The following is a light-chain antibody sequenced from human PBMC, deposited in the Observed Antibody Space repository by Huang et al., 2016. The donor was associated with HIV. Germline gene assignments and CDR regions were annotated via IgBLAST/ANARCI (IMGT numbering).Light chain of an antibody. Sequence: DIRMTQSPSSLSASVGDRVTITCQASQDINNYLNWYQQKPGKAPKLLIHDASNLETGVPSRFGGSGSGTGVSFTISSLQPEDIATYYCQQYAILPLTFGGGTKVDIK. CDR3: QQYAILPLT. CDR2: DAS. J-gene: IGKJ4*01. CDR1: QDINNY. V-gene: IGKV1-33*01.